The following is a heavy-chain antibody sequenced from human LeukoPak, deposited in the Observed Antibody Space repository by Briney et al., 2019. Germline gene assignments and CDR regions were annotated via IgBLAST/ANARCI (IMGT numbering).Heavy chain of an antibody. CDR3: ARDRLDDAFDI. J-gene: IGHJ3*02. D-gene: IGHD5-12*01. CDR1: GFTFSSYA. Sequence: GGSLRLSCAASGFTFSSYAMHWVRQAPGKGLEWVAVISYDGSNKYYADSVKGRFTISGDNSKNTLYLQMNSLRAEDTAVYYCARDRLDDAFDIWGQGTMVTVSS. CDR2: ISYDGSNK. V-gene: IGHV3-30*04.